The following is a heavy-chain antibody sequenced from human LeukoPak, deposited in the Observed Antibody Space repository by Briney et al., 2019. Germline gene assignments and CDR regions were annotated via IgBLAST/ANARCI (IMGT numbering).Heavy chain of an antibody. CDR3: AKMEGHPLPKYYMDG. CDR2: ISGSGDNT. D-gene: IGHD2/OR15-2a*01. Sequence: GGSLRLSCAASGFTFGGFAMSWVRRTPGKGLEWVSGISGSGDNTLYAASVKGRFTVSRDNSKNTLYLEMNSLRAEDTAIYYCAKMEGHPLPKYYMDGWGQGTTVTVSS. CDR1: GFTFGGFA. V-gene: IGHV3-23*01. J-gene: IGHJ6*01.